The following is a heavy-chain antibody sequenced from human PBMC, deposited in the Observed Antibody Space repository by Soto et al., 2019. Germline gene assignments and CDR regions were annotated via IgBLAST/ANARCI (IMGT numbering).Heavy chain of an antibody. CDR1: GFIFSGYA. Sequence: QVHLVVSGGGVVQPRGSLSLSWAASGFIFSGYAMHWVRQAPGKGLEWVAVISYDGNTQYYADSVKGRFTVSRDNSNNILYVEMNNLRDEDTAMYYCANETNAYEINFWGQGTLVTVSP. D-gene: IGHD3-9*01. CDR2: ISYDGNTQ. J-gene: IGHJ4*02. CDR3: ANETNAYEINF. V-gene: IGHV3-30-3*02.